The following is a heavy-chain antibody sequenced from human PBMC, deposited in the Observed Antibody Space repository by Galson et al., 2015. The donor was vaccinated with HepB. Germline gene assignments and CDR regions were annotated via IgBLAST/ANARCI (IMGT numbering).Heavy chain of an antibody. V-gene: IGHV3-15*01. J-gene: IGHJ4*02. D-gene: IGHD5/OR15-5a*01. CDR3: TTMSNGNFDY. Sequence: SLRLSCATSGFTFSHAWMSWVRQVPGRGLEWVGRIKSKTDGGTTEYAAPVKGRFTISTDDSKNTLYLQMNSLKTEDTGVYYCTTMSNGNFDYWGQGTLVTVSS. CDR2: IKSKTDGGTT. CDR1: GFTFSHAW.